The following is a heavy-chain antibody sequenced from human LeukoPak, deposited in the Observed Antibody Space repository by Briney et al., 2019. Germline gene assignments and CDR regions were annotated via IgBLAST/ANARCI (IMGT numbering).Heavy chain of an antibody. CDR3: ARGAVRRGGDAFDI. Sequence: GGSLRLSCAASGFTFSSYSMNWVRQAPGKGLEWVSSISSSSSYIYYADSVKGRFTISRDNAKNSLYLQMNSLRAEDTAVYYCARGAVRRGGDAFDIWGQGTMVTVSS. J-gene: IGHJ3*02. D-gene: IGHD6-6*01. CDR1: GFTFSSYS. CDR2: ISSSSSYI. V-gene: IGHV3-21*01.